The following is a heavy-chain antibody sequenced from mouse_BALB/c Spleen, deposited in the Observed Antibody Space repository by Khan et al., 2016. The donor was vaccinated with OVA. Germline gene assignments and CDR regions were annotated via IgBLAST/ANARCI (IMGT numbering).Heavy chain of an antibody. J-gene: IGHJ2*01. CDR1: GYIFTSYW. CDR3: AREEALYHLDH. D-gene: IGHD1-1*01. CDR2: IYPGTDNS. Sequence: VQLQESGAELVRPGASVKLSCKTSGYIFTSYWIHWEKQRSGQGLEWIARIYPGTDNSYYNEKFKDKATLTADKSSSTAYMQLSSLKSEDSDVYFCAREEALYHLDHWRQGTTRTDSS. V-gene: IGHV1S132*01.